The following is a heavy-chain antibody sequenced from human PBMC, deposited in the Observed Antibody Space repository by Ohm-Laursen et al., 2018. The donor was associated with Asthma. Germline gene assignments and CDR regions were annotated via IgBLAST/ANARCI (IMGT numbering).Heavy chain of an antibody. CDR3: ARVGFFETSAYFETFDP. CDR2: VFDSGST. J-gene: IGHJ5*02. CDR1: GGSISSFN. V-gene: IGHV4-59*01. D-gene: IGHD5-12*01. Sequence: ETMSLTCAVSGGSISSFNWSWIRQPPGKGLEWIGYVFDSGSTHYNPSLKSRVTISVDTSKKQFYLKLSSVTAADTAVYYCARVGFFETSAYFETFDPWGQGTLVTVSS.